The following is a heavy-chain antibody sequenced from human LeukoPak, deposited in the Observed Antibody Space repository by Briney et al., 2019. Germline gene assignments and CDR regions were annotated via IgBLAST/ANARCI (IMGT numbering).Heavy chain of an antibody. CDR1: GYSISSGYY. D-gene: IGHD3-9*01. CDR2: VYHSGST. CDR3: ARRHYDILTGYPSQPIDS. V-gene: IGHV4-38-2*01. Sequence: SETLSLTCAVSGYSISSGYYWVWIRQPPGKGLEWIGSVYHSGSTYYNPSLKSRVTISVDTSKNQFSLKLSSVTAADTAVYYCARRHYDILTGYPSQPIDSWGQGTLVTVSS. J-gene: IGHJ4*02.